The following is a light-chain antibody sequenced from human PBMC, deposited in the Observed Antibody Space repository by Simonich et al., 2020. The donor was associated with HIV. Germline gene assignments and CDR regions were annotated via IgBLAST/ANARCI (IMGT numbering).Light chain of an antibody. CDR3: QQYNKWPYT. Sequence: EIVMTQSPATLSVSPGERATLSCRANQSISSNLAWYEQRPGQAPRLRIYGASTRATGIPARFSGRGSGTDFTLTIRSLQSEDFAVYYCQQYNKWPYTFGQGTKLEIK. CDR2: GAS. CDR1: QSISSN. V-gene: IGKV3-15*01. J-gene: IGKJ2*01.